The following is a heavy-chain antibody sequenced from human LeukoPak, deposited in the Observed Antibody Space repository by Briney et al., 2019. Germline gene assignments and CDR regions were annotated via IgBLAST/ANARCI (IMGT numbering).Heavy chain of an antibody. D-gene: IGHD3-10*01. CDR3: ARARNYYYGSGSYYLFAFDI. J-gene: IGHJ3*02. Sequence: GGSLRLSCAASGFTFSSYWMHWVRQAPGKGLVWVSRINSDGSSTSYADSMKGRFTISRDNAKNTLYLQMNSLRAEDTAVYYCARARNYYYGSGSYYLFAFDIWGQGTMVTVSS. CDR2: INSDGSST. V-gene: IGHV3-74*01. CDR1: GFTFSSYW.